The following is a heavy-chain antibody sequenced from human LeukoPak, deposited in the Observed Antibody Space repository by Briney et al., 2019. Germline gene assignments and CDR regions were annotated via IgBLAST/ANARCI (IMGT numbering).Heavy chain of an antibody. J-gene: IGHJ5*02. CDR2: LNPTTGNA. V-gene: IGHV1-8*03. CDR3: ARRKFLGLFDP. Sequence: GASVKVSCKASGYIFTTYDIAWVRQAPGQGLEWMGGLNPTTGNAVYAQKFQGRVTISRNTSINTVYMDLSSLRSDDTAIYYCARRKFLGLFDPWGQGTLVTVSS. D-gene: IGHD7-27*01. CDR1: GYIFTTYD.